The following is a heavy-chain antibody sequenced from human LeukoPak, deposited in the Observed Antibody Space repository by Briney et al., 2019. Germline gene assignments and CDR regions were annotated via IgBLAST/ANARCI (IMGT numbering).Heavy chain of an antibody. Sequence: GGSLRLSCAASGFTLSSNYMTWVRQAPGKGLEWGSVIYSGGSTYYADSVKGRFTISRDNSKSTLYLQMNSLRVEDTAVYYCARGIAVADTGFFDYWGQGTLVTVSS. CDR3: ARGIAVADTGFFDY. V-gene: IGHV3-66*01. J-gene: IGHJ4*02. D-gene: IGHD6-19*01. CDR2: IYSGGST. CDR1: GFTLSSNY.